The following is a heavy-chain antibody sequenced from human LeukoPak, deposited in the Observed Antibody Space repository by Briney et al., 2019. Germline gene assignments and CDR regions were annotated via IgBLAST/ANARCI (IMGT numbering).Heavy chain of an antibody. J-gene: IGHJ4*02. CDR1: GGSISSYY. Sequence: PSETLSLTRTVSGGSISSYYWSWIRQPPGKGLEWIGYIYYSGSTNYNPSLKSRVTISVDTSKNQFSLKLSSVTAADTAVYYCARFYSSSSFDYWGQGTLVTVSS. CDR3: ARFYSSSSFDY. CDR2: IYYSGST. D-gene: IGHD6-6*01. V-gene: IGHV4-59*01.